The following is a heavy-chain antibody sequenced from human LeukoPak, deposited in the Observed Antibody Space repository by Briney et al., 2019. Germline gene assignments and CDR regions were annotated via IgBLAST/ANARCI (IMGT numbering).Heavy chain of an antibody. CDR1: GFDLSKYT. Sequence: PGGSLRLSCAASGFDLSKYTMNWVRQAPGKGLEWVSSISSGSSHIHYADSMRGRFTISRDNAKSSVYLQMNNLRVEDTATYFCARVDFAHFWGRGTLVTVSS. J-gene: IGHJ4*02. CDR2: ISSGSSHI. D-gene: IGHD2/OR15-2a*01. V-gene: IGHV3-21*06. CDR3: ARVDFAHF.